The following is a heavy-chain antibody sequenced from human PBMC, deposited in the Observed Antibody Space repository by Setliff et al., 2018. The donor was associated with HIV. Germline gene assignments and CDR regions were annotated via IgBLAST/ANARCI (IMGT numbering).Heavy chain of an antibody. CDR2: IKSKTDGGTT. CDR3: ASARIPTGGTSTSFDY. J-gene: IGHJ4*02. CDR1: GFTFSNAW. D-gene: IGHD1-1*01. Sequence: PGGSLRLSCAASGFTFSNAWMNWVRQAPGKGLEWVGRIKSKTDGGTTDYAAPVKGRCTISRDDSKNTLYLKMNSLKTEDTGVYYCASARIPTGGTSTSFDYCGQVTLVTVSS. V-gene: IGHV3-15*01.